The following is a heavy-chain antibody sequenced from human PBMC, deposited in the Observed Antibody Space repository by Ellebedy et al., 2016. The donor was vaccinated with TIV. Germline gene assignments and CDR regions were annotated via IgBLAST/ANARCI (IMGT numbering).Heavy chain of an antibody. D-gene: IGHD6-19*01. CDR3: VRGSNGWSGLDH. CDR2: ISPDGTYV. Sequence: GESLKISCATSGFTFSNYWMYWVRQGPGKGLVWVSRISPDGTYVNDADSVKGRFTISRDNAKSTLYLQMNSLRAEDTAVYYCVRGSNGWSGLDHWGQGILVAVSS. V-gene: IGHV3-74*01. J-gene: IGHJ4*02. CDR1: GFTFSNYW.